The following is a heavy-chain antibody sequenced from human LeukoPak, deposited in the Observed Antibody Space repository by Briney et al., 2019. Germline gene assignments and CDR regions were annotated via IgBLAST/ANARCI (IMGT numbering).Heavy chain of an antibody. J-gene: IGHJ5*02. CDR3: ARVQYYYDSSGAAGWFDP. CDR1: RGSIISSIYY. V-gene: IGHV4-39*07. CDR2: NSGST. D-gene: IGHD3-22*01. Sequence: PSGTLSVTCTVPRGSIISSIYYSGWIRQPPGKGLEWIASNSGSTYYNPSLKSRVTISVDTSKNQFSLKLSFVTAATTAVYYCARVQYYYDSSGAAGWFDPWGQGTLVTVSS.